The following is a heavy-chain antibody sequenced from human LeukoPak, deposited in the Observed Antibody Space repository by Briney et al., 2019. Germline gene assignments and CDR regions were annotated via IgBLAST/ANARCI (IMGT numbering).Heavy chain of an antibody. J-gene: IGHJ4*02. V-gene: IGHV3-23*01. CDR1: GLTFSSCA. Sequence: GGSLRLSCAASGLTFSSCAMTWVRQAPGKGLEWVSAISGSGGTTYYADSVKGRFTISRDNSKDTPYLQMNSLRAEDTAIYYCAKDALPPGSSVAAPRYYFDYWGQGTLVTVSS. D-gene: IGHD6-19*01. CDR2: ISGSGGTT. CDR3: AKDALPPGSSVAAPRYYFDY.